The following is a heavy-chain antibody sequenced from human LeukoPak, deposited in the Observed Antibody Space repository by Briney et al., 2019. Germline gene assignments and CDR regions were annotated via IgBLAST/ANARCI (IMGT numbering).Heavy chain of an antibody. CDR1: GYTFTGYH. J-gene: IGHJ4*02. CDR2: INPNSGDT. V-gene: IGHV1-2*06. CDR3: ARERRFGELLLFDY. Sequence: ASVKVSCKASGYTFTGYHMHWVRQAPGQGLEWMGRINPNSGDTNYAQNFQGRVTMTRDTSISTSNMELSRLRSHDTAVYYCARERRFGELLLFDYWGLGTLVTVSS. D-gene: IGHD3-10*01.